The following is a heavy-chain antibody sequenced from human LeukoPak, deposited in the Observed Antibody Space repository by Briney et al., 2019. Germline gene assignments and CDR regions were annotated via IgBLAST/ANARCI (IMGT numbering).Heavy chain of an antibody. D-gene: IGHD3-22*01. CDR3: ARVASYDSSSYYAY. J-gene: IGHJ4*02. V-gene: IGHV1-46*01. Sequence: ASVKVSCKASGYTFTNYYMHWVRQAPGQGLEWMGIINPSGGSTRYAQKFQGRVTMIRDTSTSTVYMEVSSLRSEDTAVYYCARVASYDSSSYYAYWGQGTLVTVSS. CDR2: INPSGGST. CDR1: GYTFTNYY.